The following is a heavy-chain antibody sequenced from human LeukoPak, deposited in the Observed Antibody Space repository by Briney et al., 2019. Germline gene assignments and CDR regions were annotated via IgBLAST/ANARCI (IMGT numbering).Heavy chain of an antibody. J-gene: IGHJ4*02. V-gene: IGHV3-53*01. CDR3: ARDQLTETTSG. CDR2: LYRDGST. CDR1: GFTFDDYG. Sequence: PGGSLRLSCAASGFTFDDYGMSWVRQAPGKGLEWVSVLYRDGSTYYADSVKGRFTISRDNSKNTLYLQMKSLRAEDTAVYYCARDQLTETTSGWGQGTLVTVSS. D-gene: IGHD4-17*01.